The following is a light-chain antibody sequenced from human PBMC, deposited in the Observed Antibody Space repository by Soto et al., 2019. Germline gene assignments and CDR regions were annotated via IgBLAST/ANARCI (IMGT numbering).Light chain of an antibody. V-gene: IGLV2-14*01. CDR2: EVT. J-gene: IGLJ3*02. CDR3: SSYTSSSTPWV. CDR1: SSDVGGYNY. Sequence: QSVLTQPASVSGSPGQSITISCTGTSSDVGGYNYVSWYQHHPGKAPKLMIYEVTNRPSGVSNRFSGSKSGNTASLTISGLQAEDEADYYCSSYTSSSTPWVFGGGTKLTVL.